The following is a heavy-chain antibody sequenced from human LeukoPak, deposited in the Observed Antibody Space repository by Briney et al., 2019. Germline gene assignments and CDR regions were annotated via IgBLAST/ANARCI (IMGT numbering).Heavy chain of an antibody. CDR3: ARGPVGPTIPFDY. Sequence: KPSETLSLTCTVSGGSISSYYWSWIRQPPGEGLEWIGYIYYSGSTNYNPSLKSRVTMSVDTSKNQFSPKLSSVTAADTAVYYCARGPVGPTIPFDYWAREPWSPSHQ. CDR2: IYYSGST. CDR1: GGSISSYY. D-gene: IGHD1-26*01. J-gene: IGHJ4*02. V-gene: IGHV4-59*01.